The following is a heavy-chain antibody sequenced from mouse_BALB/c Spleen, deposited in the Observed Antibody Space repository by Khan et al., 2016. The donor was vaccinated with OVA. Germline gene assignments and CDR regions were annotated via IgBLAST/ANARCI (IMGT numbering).Heavy chain of an antibody. CDR2: INPSNGDT. Sequence: QVQLQQSGAELVKPGASVKLSCKASGYTFTSYYMYWMKQRPGQGLEWIGDINPSNGDTYFNEKFKNKATLTVDKSYSTTYMQLSSLTSEDSAVYYCTSGGYWGFASWGQGTLVTVSA. CDR1: GYTFTSYY. V-gene: IGHV1-53*01. CDR3: TSGGYWGFAS. D-gene: IGHD2-3*01. J-gene: IGHJ3*01.